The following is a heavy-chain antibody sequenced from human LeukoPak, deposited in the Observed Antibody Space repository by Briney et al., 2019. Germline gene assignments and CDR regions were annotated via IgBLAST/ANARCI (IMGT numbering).Heavy chain of an antibody. J-gene: IGHJ4*02. CDR3: ARASPNTVTTLQYLDY. CDR1: GFTFSSYW. D-gene: IGHD4-17*01. CDR2: IKKDGSER. Sequence: GGSLRLTCAASGFTFSSYWMSWVRQAPGKGLEWVANIKKDGSERYYVDSVKGRFTISRDNAKNSLYLQMNSLRAEETAVYSCARASPNTVTTLQYLDYWAREPWSPSPQ. V-gene: IGHV3-7*01.